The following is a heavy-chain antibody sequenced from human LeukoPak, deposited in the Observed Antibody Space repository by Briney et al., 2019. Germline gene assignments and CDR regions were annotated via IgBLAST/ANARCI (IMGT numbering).Heavy chain of an antibody. Sequence: GGSLRLSCAGSGFPFSSYEMNWLRQAPGKGQEWVSHIDSSGITIYYGDSVKGRFTISRDNAKNSIYLQMDSLRVEDTAVYYCARGTGIVSTALDYCGHCPLVPVSS. CDR3: ARGTGIVSTALDY. CDR2: IDSSGITI. D-gene: IGHD5/OR15-5a*01. CDR1: GFPFSSYE. J-gene: IGHJ4*01. V-gene: IGHV3-48*03.